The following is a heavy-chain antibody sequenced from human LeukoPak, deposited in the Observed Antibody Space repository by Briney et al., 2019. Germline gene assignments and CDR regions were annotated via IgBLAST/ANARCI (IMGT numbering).Heavy chain of an antibody. Sequence: GGSLRLSCAASGFDFSTYSMNWVRQAPGKGLEWVSYIGRSGTNKKYADSVKGRFTISRDNAKNSLYLQMNSLRAEDTAVYYCARDGRYSYGYWFDSWGQGTLVTVSS. CDR1: GFDFSTYS. D-gene: IGHD5-18*01. CDR3: ARDGRYSYGYWFDS. V-gene: IGHV3-48*04. J-gene: IGHJ5*01. CDR2: IGRSGTNK.